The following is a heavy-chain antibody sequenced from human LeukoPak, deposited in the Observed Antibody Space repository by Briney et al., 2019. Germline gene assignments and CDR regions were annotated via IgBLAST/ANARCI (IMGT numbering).Heavy chain of an antibody. V-gene: IGHV3-74*01. CDR2: MNSDGSNI. J-gene: IGHJ4*02. Sequence: GGSLRPPCAASGSSFSSSWMHWVRHAPGKGLVWVSRMNSDGSNITYADSVKGRFTISRDNAKNTLYLQMNSLRAEDTAVYYCVRALTGDGVYWGGRSLVTVSS. D-gene: IGHD5-24*01. CDR3: VRALTGDGVY. CDR1: GSSFSSSW.